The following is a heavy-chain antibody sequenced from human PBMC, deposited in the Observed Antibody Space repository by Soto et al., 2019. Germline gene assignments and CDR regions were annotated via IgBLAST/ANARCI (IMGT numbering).Heavy chain of an antibody. CDR3: EASIFSYGMDV. CDR2: IYPGDSDT. J-gene: IGHJ6*02. V-gene: IGHV5-51*01. Sequence: PGESLKISCKGSGYTFTNYWIGWVRQMPGKGLEWMGIIYPGDSDTKYNPSFQGQVTISADKSITTTYLRWTSLKASDTAIYYCEASIFSYGMDVWGQGTTVTVSS. CDR1: GYTFTNYW.